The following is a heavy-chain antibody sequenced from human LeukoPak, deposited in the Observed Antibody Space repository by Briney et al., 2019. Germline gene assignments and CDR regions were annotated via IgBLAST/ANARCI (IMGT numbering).Heavy chain of an antibody. CDR2: ISYDGSNK. Sequence: GGSLRLSCAASGFTFSSYAMHWVRQAPGKGLEWVAVISYDGSNKYYADSVKGRFTISRDNSKNTLYLQMNSLRAEDTAVYYCARDQFFSCGGDCYFHYFDYWGQGTLVTVSS. D-gene: IGHD2-21*02. J-gene: IGHJ4*02. V-gene: IGHV3-30*14. CDR1: GFTFSSYA. CDR3: ARDQFFSCGGDCYFHYFDY.